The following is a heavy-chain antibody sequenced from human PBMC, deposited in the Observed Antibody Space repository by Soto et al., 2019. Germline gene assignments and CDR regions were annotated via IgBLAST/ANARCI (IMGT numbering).Heavy chain of an antibody. D-gene: IGHD5-18*01. J-gene: IGHJ2*01. CDR2: IVVGSGNT. CDR3: AAGQWIQLWLNL. Sequence: MQLVQSGPEVKKPGTSVKVSCTASGFTFTSSAVQWLRQARGQRIEWIGWIVVGSGNTNYAQKLQERVTITRDMSTSTAYMELSSLRSEDTAVYYCAAGQWIQLWLNLWGRGTLVTVSS. CDR1: GFTFTSSA. V-gene: IGHV1-58*01.